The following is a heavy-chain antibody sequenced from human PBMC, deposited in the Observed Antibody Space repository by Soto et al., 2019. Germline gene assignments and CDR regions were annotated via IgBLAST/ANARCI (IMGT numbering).Heavy chain of an antibody. CDR1: GFTFSSYG. Sequence: GGSLRLSCAASGFTFSSYGMHWVRQAPGKGLEWVAVIWYDGSNKYYADSVKGRFTTSRDNSKNTLYLQMNSLRAEDTAVYYCARGSGYSYGTPLDYWGQGTLVTVSS. CDR3: ARGSGYSYGTPLDY. V-gene: IGHV3-33*01. J-gene: IGHJ4*02. D-gene: IGHD5-18*01. CDR2: IWYDGSNK.